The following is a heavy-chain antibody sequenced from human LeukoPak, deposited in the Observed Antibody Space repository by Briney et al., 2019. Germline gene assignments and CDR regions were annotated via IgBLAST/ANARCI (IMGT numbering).Heavy chain of an antibody. CDR1: GYTFTGYY. CDR2: INPNSGGT. CDR3: ARRMSIAARPELGY. V-gene: IGHV1-2*02. D-gene: IGHD6-6*01. J-gene: IGHJ4*02. Sequence: ASVKVSRKASGYTFTGYYMHWVRQAPGQGLEWMGWINPNSGGTNYAQKFQGRVTMTRDTSISTAYMELSRLRSDDTAVYYCARRMSIAARPELGYWGQGTLVTVSS.